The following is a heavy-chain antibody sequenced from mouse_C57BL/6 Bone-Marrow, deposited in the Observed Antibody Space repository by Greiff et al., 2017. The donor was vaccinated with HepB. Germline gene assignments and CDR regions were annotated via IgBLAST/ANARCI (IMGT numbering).Heavy chain of an antibody. CDR1: GFTFSSYG. Sequence: EVQGVESGGDLVKPGGSLKLSCAASGFTFSSYGMSWVRQTPDKRLEWVATISSGGSYTYYPDSVKGRFTISRDNAKNTLYLQMSSLKSEDTAMYYCARPVYDYDVIAYWGQGTLVTVSA. CDR3: ARPVYDYDVIAY. D-gene: IGHD2-4*01. CDR2: ISSGGSYT. J-gene: IGHJ3*01. V-gene: IGHV5-6*01.